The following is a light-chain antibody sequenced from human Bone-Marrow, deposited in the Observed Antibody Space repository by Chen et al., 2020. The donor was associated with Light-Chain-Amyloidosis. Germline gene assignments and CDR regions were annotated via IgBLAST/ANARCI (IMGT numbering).Light chain of an antibody. V-gene: IGLV3-25*03. CDR1: DLPTKY. J-gene: IGLJ2*01. Sequence: SYELTQPPSVSVPPGQTARITCSGDDLPTKYAYWYQQKPGQAPVLVIHRDTERPSGISERFSGSSSGTTATLTISGVQAEDAADYHCQSADSSGTYEVIFGGGTKLTVL. CDR2: RDT. CDR3: QSADSSGTYEVI.